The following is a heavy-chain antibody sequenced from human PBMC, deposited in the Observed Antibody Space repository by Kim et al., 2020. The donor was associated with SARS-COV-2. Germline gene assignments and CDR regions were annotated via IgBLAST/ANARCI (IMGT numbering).Heavy chain of an antibody. J-gene: IGHJ6*02. D-gene: IGHD3-22*01. CDR1: GYTFTGYY. CDR2: INPNSGGT. Sequence: ASVKVSCKASGYTFTGYYMHWVRQAPGQGLEWMGRINPNSGGTNYAQKFQGRVTMTRDTSISTAYMELSRLRSDDTAVYYCVGFLYDSSGYPNARIFYYYYGMDVWGQGTTVTVSS. CDR3: VGFLYDSSGYPNARIFYYYYGMDV. V-gene: IGHV1-2*06.